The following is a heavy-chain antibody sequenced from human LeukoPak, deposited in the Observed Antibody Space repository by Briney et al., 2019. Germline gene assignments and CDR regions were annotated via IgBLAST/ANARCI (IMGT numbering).Heavy chain of an antibody. V-gene: IGHV1-2*02. CDR1: GYTFTGYY. CDR2: INPNSGGT. D-gene: IGHD6-19*01. J-gene: IGHJ4*02. Sequence: ASVKASCKASGYTFTGYYMHWVRQAPGQGLEWMGWINPNSGGTNYAQKFQGRVTMTRDTSISTAYMELSRLRSDDTAVYYCARDPVSSSGWWEFDYWGQGTLVTVSS. CDR3: ARDPVSSSGWWEFDY.